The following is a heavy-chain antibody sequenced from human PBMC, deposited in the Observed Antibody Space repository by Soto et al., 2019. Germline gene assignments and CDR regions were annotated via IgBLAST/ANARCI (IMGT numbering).Heavy chain of an antibody. CDR3: ARDRGGLSSHNAVSTAPGRSDS. D-gene: IGHD4-17*01. CDR1: GYTFTSYA. CDR2: INAGNGNK. J-gene: IGHJ4*02. V-gene: IGHV1-3*01. Sequence: QVQLVQSGAEVKKPGASVKVSCKASGYTFTSYAMHWVRQAPGQRLEWMGWINAGNGNKKYSQKFQGRVNITRDTSASTSYNELSRLSSDDTDVDYCARDRGGLSSHNAVSTAPGRSDSWGQGTLVTVSS.